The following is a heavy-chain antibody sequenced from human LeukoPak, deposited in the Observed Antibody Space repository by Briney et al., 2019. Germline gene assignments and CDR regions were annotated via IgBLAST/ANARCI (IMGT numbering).Heavy chain of an antibody. CDR1: GFTFSSYT. Sequence: GGSLRLSCAASGFTFSSYTMSWVRQAPGKGLEWVSAISGSGGSTYYADSVKGRFTISRDNSKNTLYLQMNSLRAEDTAVYYCARGARGWNDGDYYYYMDVWGKGTTVTVSS. V-gene: IGHV3-23*01. CDR3: ARGARGWNDGDYYYYMDV. D-gene: IGHD1-1*01. J-gene: IGHJ6*03. CDR2: ISGSGGST.